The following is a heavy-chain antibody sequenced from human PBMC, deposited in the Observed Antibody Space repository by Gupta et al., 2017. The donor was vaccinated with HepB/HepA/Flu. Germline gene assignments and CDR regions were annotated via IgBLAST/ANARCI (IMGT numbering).Heavy chain of an antibody. J-gene: IGHJ2*01. CDR1: GYTFTRYD. CDR2: MNPNSGTT. CDR3: ARLGRDYDILTGYLAWYFDL. V-gene: IGHV1-8*01. Sequence: QVQLVQSGAEVKKPGASVKVSCNASGYTFTRYDINWVRQATGTGLEWMGWMNPNSGTTGYAQKFQGRVTMTRNTSISTAYMELSSLISEDTAVYYCARLGRDYDILTGYLAWYFDLWGRGTLVTVSS. D-gene: IGHD3-9*01.